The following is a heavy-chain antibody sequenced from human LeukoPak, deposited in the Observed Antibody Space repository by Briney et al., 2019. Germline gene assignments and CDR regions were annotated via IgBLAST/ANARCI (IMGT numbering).Heavy chain of an antibody. CDR1: GGTFSSYA. V-gene: IGHV1-69*06. Sequence: SVKVSCKASGGTFSSYAISWVRQAPGQGLEWMGGIIPIFGTANYAQKFQGRVTITADKSTSTAYMELSSLRSEDTAVCDCARGTALQLWFSYWGEGTLVTVSS. J-gene: IGHJ4*02. CDR2: IIPIFGTA. D-gene: IGHD5-18*01. CDR3: ARGTALQLWFSY.